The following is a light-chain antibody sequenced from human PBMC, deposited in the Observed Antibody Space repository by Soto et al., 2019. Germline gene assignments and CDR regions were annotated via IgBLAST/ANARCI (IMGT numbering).Light chain of an antibody. CDR3: QQYGSSPPIT. Sequence: EIVFTQSPGTLSLSPGERATLSCRASQSVRGNYLAWYQQKPGQAPRLLIYAATRRATGIPDRFSGSGSGTDFTLAISRLEPEDFAVYACQQYGSSPPITFGQGTRLEIK. CDR2: AAT. CDR1: QSVRGNY. J-gene: IGKJ5*01. V-gene: IGKV3-20*01.